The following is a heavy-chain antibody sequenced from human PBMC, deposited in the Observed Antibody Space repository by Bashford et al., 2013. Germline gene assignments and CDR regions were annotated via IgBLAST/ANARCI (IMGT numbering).Heavy chain of an antibody. J-gene: IGHJ6*02. Sequence: ETLSLTCTVSGGSISSYYWGWVRQTPGKGLEWIGSISHSGSTLYNASLKSRVTMSVDTSKNQFSLKLSSVTAADTAVYYCARLPFSSLQGSYYYYGMDVWGQGTTVTVSS. D-gene: IGHD6-13*01. CDR1: GGSISSYY. CDR2: ISHSGST. V-gene: IGHV4-59*04. CDR3: ARLPFSSLQGSYYYYGMDV.